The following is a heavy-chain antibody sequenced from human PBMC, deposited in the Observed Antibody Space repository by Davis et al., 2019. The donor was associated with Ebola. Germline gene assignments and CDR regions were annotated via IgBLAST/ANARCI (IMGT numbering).Heavy chain of an antibody. D-gene: IGHD4-11*01. V-gene: IGHV1-3*01. J-gene: IGHJ4*02. Sequence: AASVKVSCKASGYTFTTYGIHWVRQAPGQRLEWMGWINPGNHETMYSERFQGRVTISSDTSATTIDVGLSSLTSEDTAVYFCARLDYSGHYFDYWGQGTLVTVSS. CDR1: GYTFTTYG. CDR3: ARLDYSGHYFDY. CDR2: INPGNHET.